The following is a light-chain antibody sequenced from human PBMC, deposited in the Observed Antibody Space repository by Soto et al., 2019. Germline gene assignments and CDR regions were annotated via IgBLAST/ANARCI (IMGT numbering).Light chain of an antibody. CDR1: ISDVGGYNY. V-gene: IGLV2-14*01. CDR3: SSYTSSSILVV. J-gene: IGLJ2*01. Sequence: QSALTQPASVSGSPGQSITISCTGSISDVGGYNYVSWYQQDPGKAPKLMIFEVSKRPSGVSNRFSGSKSGNTASLTISGLQAEDEADYYCSSYTSSSILVVFGGGTQLTVL. CDR2: EVS.